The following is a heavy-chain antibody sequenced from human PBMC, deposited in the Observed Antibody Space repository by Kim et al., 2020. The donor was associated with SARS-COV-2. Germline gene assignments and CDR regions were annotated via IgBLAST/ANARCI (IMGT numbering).Heavy chain of an antibody. CDR3: VRDSWDSNYFYGMDV. Sequence: GGSLRLSCAASGFSFSSYWMHWVRQAPAKGLMWVSRINTDGTYKNYTNSVKGRFTISRDNAKNTLYLQMNSLRADDTAVYYCVRDSWDSNYFYGMDVWGQGPTVTVYS. J-gene: IGHJ6*02. V-gene: IGHV3-74*01. D-gene: IGHD4-4*01. CDR1: GFSFSSYW. CDR2: INTDGTYK.